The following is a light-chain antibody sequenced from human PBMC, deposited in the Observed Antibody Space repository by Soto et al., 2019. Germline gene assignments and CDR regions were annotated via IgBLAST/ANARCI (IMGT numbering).Light chain of an antibody. CDR1: SSDVGGHNY. J-gene: IGLJ2*01. Sequence: QSALTQPASVSGSPGQSITISCTGTSSDVGGHNYVSWYQQHPGKAPKLMIYDVSNRPSGVSNSFSGSKSGNTASLTISGLQAEDEADYYCSSYTSSSTSVVFGGGTKLTVL. CDR3: SSYTSSSTSVV. V-gene: IGLV2-14*01. CDR2: DVS.